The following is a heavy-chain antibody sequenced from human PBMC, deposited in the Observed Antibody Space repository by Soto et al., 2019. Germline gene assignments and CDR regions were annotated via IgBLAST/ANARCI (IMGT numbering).Heavy chain of an antibody. CDR1: GYTFTSYA. Sequence: QVQLVQSGAEVKKPGASVKVSCKASGYTFTSYAMHWVRQAPGQRLEWMGWINAGNGNTKYSQKFQGRVTITRDTSAITAYMELSSLRSEDTAVYYCARKGGYSSSSTKEYYFDYWGQGTLVTVSS. CDR2: INAGNGNT. J-gene: IGHJ4*02. CDR3: ARKGGYSSSSTKEYYFDY. D-gene: IGHD6-6*01. V-gene: IGHV1-3*01.